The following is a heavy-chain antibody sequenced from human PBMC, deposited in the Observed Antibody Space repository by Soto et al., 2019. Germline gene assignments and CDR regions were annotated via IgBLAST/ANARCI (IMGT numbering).Heavy chain of an antibody. J-gene: IGHJ4*02. CDR3: ARTGTTHF. CDR2: IKEDGSQK. V-gene: IGHV3-7*01. D-gene: IGHD1-1*01. CDR1: GFTFGDYW. Sequence: EVQLMESGGGLVQPGGSLRVSCAASGFTFGDYWMSWAGQTPGKGLEWVANIKEDGSQKYYADSVKGRFTISRDNAKNVLYLEMKYLSAEDTALYYCARTGTTHFWGQGTLVTVSS.